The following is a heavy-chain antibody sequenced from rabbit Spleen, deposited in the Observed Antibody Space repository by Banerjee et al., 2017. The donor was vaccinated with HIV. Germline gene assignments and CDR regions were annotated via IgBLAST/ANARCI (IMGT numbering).Heavy chain of an antibody. Sequence: QAQLEESGGGLVKPEGSLTLTCKASGFSFSDRDVMRWVRQAPGKGLEWITCINTYTGKSVYASWATGRFTISRTSSITVTLQMTRLTAADTATYFCARDLIGIIGWNFYLWGPGTLVTVS. CDR3: ARDLIGIIGWNFYL. CDR1: GFSFSDRDV. J-gene: IGHJ4*01. CDR2: INTYTGKS. V-gene: IGHV1S45*01. D-gene: IGHD1-1*01.